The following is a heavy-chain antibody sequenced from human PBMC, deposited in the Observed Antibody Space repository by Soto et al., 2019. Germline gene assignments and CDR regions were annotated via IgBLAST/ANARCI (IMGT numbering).Heavy chain of an antibody. J-gene: IGHJ5*02. CDR3: AKDPDSSGLGL. D-gene: IGHD6-19*01. Sequence: GGSLRLSCAASGFTFSSYAMSWVRQAPGKGLEWVSSISGSGGSTYYAGSVKGRFTISRDNSKNTLSLQMNSLRAEDTAVDYCAKDPDSSGLGLWGQGNLVTVSS. CDR2: ISGSGGST. CDR1: GFTFSSYA. V-gene: IGHV3-23*01.